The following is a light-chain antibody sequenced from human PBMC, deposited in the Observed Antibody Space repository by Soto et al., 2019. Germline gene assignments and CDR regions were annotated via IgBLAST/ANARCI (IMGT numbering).Light chain of an antibody. CDR3: QQYDNLPRFT. CDR2: DAS. Sequence: DIQMTQSPSSLSASVGDRVTITCQASQDISNYLNWYQQKPGKAPKLLIYDASNLETGVPSRFSGSGSGTDFTFTIISLQPEDTATYYCQQYDNLPRFTFGPGTKVDIK. V-gene: IGKV1-33*01. CDR1: QDISNY. J-gene: IGKJ3*01.